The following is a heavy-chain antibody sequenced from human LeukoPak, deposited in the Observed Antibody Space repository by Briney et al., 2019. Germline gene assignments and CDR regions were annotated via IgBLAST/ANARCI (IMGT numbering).Heavy chain of an antibody. J-gene: IGHJ4*02. V-gene: IGHV4-39*01. Sequence: SETLSLTCTVSGGSISSYYWGWLRQPPGKGLEWIGSIYYSGSTYYNPSLKSRVTISVDTSKNQFSLKLSSVTAADTAVYYCARLWFGELGTIDYWGQGTLVTVSS. CDR1: GGSISSYY. D-gene: IGHD3-10*01. CDR2: IYYSGST. CDR3: ARLWFGELGTIDY.